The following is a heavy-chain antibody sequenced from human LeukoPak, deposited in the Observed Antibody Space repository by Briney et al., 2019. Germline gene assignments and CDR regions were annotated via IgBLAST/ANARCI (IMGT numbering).Heavy chain of an antibody. CDR1: GFSFSDYY. V-gene: IGHV3-11*05. CDR2: ISSSGTST. Sequence: PGGSLRLSCATSGFSFSDYYMTCIRQGPGKGLEWISYISSSGTSTKHADSVKERFAISRDNAKNSLYLQMNSLRADDTAVYYCARVRSSGGVLDYWGQGTLVTVSS. CDR3: ARVRSSGGVLDY. D-gene: IGHD3-16*01. J-gene: IGHJ4*02.